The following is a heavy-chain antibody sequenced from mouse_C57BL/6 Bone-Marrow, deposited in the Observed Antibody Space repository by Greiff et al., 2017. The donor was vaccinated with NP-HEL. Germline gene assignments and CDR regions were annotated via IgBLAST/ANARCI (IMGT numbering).Heavy chain of an antibody. CDR3: ARETAQAPAWFAY. J-gene: IGHJ3*01. CDR1: GYTFTSYW. CDR2: IDPSDSYP. D-gene: IGHD3-2*02. V-gene: IGHV1-69*01. Sequence: VQLQQSGAELVMPGASVKLSCKASGYTFTSYWMHWVKQRPGQGLEWIGEIDPSDSYPNYNQKFKGKSTLTVDTSSSTAYMQLSSLTSEDSAVYYCARETAQAPAWFAYWGQGTLVTVSA.